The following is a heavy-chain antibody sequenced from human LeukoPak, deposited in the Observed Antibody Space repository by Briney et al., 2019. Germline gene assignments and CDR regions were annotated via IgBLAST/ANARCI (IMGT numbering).Heavy chain of an antibody. CDR2: ISSESSYI. CDR3: VRVSQGDDYYGSPVQGASDL. J-gene: IGHJ3*01. D-gene: IGHD3-10*01. Sequence: GGSLRLSCAASGFSFNTHSMNWVCQSPGKGLEWVSSISSESSYIHYADSVKGRFTISRDNAKNSLYLQMNSLGAEDTAVYYCVRVSQGDDYYGSPVQGASDLWGQGTMVTVSS. CDR1: GFSFNTHS. V-gene: IGHV3-21*06.